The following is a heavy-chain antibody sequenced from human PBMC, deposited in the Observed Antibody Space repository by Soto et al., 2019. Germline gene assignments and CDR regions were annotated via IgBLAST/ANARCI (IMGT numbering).Heavy chain of an antibody. Sequence: QVQLQESGPGLVKPSGTLSLTCAVSGGSISSSNWWSWVRQPPGKGLEWIGEIYHSGSTNYNPSLKIRVTISVDKSKNQFALTLSSVTAADTAVYYCARTPSGYGSGSPYYFDYWGQGTLVTVSS. D-gene: IGHD3-10*01. CDR2: IYHSGST. V-gene: IGHV4-4*02. CDR3: ARTPSGYGSGSPYYFDY. J-gene: IGHJ4*02. CDR1: GGSISSSNW.